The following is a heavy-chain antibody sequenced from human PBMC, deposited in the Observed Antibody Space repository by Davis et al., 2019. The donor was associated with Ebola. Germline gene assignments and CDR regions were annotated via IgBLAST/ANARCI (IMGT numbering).Heavy chain of an antibody. CDR2: IKSDGSTK. CDR1: GFTFSNYW. V-gene: IGHV3-74*01. D-gene: IGHD2-2*01. CDR3: AKDMGWPYCSSTSCYGMDV. J-gene: IGHJ6*02. Sequence: GESLKISCVVSGFTFSNYWMHWVRQAPGKGLVWVSRIKSDGSTKSYADSVKGRFTISRDNAKNTLYLQMDSLRAEDTALYYCAKDMGWPYCSSTSCYGMDVWGQGTTVTVSS.